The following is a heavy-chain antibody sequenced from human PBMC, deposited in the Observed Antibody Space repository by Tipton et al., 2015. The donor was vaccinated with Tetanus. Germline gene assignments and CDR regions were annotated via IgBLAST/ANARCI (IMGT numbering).Heavy chain of an antibody. D-gene: IGHD1-26*01. J-gene: IGHJ3*02. CDR1: GFTVSSNY. CDR3: AREAPFSADAFDI. Sequence: SLRLSCAASGFTVSSNYMSWVRQAPGKGLEWVSVIYSGGSTYYADSVKGRFTISRDNSKNTLYLQMNSLRAEDTAVYYCAREAPFSADAFDIWGPGTMVTASS. V-gene: IGHV3-53*01. CDR2: IYSGGST.